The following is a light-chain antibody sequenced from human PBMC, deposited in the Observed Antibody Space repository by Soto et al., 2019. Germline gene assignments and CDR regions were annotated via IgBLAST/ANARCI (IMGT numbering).Light chain of an antibody. CDR3: SSYTSGSLYV. J-gene: IGLJ1*01. V-gene: IGLV2-14*03. CDR1: SSDVGGYNY. Sequence: QSALTQPASVSGSPGQSIAISCTGTSSDVGGYNYVSWYQQHPGKAPKVMIYDVNNRPSGVSDRFSGSKSGNTASLTISGLQADDEADYYCSSYTSGSLYVFGTGTKLT. CDR2: DVN.